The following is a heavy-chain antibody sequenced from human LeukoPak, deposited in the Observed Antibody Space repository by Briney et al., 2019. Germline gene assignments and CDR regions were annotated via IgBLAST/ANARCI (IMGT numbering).Heavy chain of an antibody. J-gene: IGHJ3*01. CDR2: ISGSGDNT. CDR3: ARRYFDL. V-gene: IGHV3-23*01. CDR1: GFTFSSYA. Sequence: GGSLRLSCAASGFTFSSYAMSWVRQAPGKGLEWVSGISGSGDNTYYADSVKGRFTISRDNSKNSLYLHMNSLRAEDTAVYYCARRYFDLWGQGTMVTVSS.